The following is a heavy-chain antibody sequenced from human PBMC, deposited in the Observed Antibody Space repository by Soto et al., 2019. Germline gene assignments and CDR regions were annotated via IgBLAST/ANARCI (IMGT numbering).Heavy chain of an antibody. Sequence: QVQLVESGGGLVKPGGSLRLSCAASGFTFSDYYMSLIRQAPGKGLEWVSYISSSGSTIYYADSVKGRFTISRDNAKNSLYRQMNSLSAEDTAVYYCARHLSTAASTNGVCCGMDVWGQGTTVTVSS. CDR3: ARHLSTAASTNGVCCGMDV. V-gene: IGHV3-11*01. D-gene: IGHD2-8*01. CDR1: GFTFSDYY. J-gene: IGHJ6*02. CDR2: ISSSGSTI.